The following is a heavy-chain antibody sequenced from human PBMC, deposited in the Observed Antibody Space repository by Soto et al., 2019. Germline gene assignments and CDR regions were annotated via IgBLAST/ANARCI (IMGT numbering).Heavy chain of an antibody. D-gene: IGHD3-3*01. J-gene: IGHJ4*02. CDR1: GFTFSSYA. V-gene: IGHV3-30-3*01. CDR2: ISYDGSNK. CDR3: SGSDFWSGYNDY. Sequence: QVQLVESGGGVVQPGRSLRLSCAASGFTFSSYAMHWVRQAPGKGLEWVADISYDGSNKYYADSVKGRFTISRDNSKNTLYLQMNSLRAEDTAVYYCSGSDFWSGYNDYWGQGTLVTVSS.